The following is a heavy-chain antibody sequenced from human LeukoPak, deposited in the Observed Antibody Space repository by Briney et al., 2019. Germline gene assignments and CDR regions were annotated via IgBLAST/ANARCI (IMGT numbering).Heavy chain of an antibody. Sequence: PSETLSLTFSVYGGSFSGFYWSWIRQRPGKGLEWIGEINHSGSTNYNPSLKSRVTIAEDTSKKPFSRMLSSMSAADSAVYYAARDPSYYDSRQDAFDIWGQGTMVTVSS. CDR2: INHSGST. D-gene: IGHD3-22*01. CDR1: GGSFSGFY. CDR3: ARDPSYYDSRQDAFDI. V-gene: IGHV4-34*01. J-gene: IGHJ3*02.